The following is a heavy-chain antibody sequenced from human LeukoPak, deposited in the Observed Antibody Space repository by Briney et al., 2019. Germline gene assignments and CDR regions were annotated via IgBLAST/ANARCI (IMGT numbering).Heavy chain of an antibody. D-gene: IGHD2-2*01. V-gene: IGHV3-30*02. CDR3: AKDHCSSTTCYGSPGY. CDR1: GFTFSSYG. Sequence: PGWSLRLSCAASGFTFSSYGIHWVRQAPGKGLEWVAFIRYDGSKEYYADSVKGRFTISRDNSKNTLYLQMNSLRAEDTAVYYCAKDHCSSTTCYGSPGYWGQGTLVTVSS. CDR2: IRYDGSKE. J-gene: IGHJ4*02.